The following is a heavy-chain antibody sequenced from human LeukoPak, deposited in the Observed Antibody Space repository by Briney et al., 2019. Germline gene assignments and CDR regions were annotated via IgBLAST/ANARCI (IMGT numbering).Heavy chain of an antibody. V-gene: IGHV3-23*01. J-gene: IGHJ4*02. CDR3: AKEGDTMIVVGNYFDY. D-gene: IGHD3-22*01. CDR2: ISGSGGST. CDR1: GFTFSSYA. Sequence: PGGSLRLSCAASGFTFSSYAMSWVRQAPGKGLEWVSAISGSGGSTYYADSVKGRFTISRDNSKNTLYLQMNSLRAEDTAVYYCAKEGDTMIVVGNYFDYWGQGTLVTVSS.